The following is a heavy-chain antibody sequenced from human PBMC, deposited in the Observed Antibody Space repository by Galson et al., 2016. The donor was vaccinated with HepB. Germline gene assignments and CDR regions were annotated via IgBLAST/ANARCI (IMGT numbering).Heavy chain of an antibody. J-gene: IGHJ4*01. Sequence: ETLSLTCAVYGGSFSGDFWSWIRQTPGRGLEWIGEINQSGRTNYNPSLRSRVTISVDTSKNQLSLRLTSVTAADTAGYYCAVTDYGDPIFDYWGHGTLVTVSS. V-gene: IGHV4-34*01. CDR2: INQSGRT. D-gene: IGHD4-17*01. CDR1: GGSFSGDF. CDR3: AVTDYGDPIFDY.